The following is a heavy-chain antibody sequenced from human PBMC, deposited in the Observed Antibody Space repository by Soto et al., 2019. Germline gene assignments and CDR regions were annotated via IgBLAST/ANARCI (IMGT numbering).Heavy chain of an antibody. V-gene: IGHV4-31*03. CDR2: IYVTGAV. D-gene: IGHD2-21*01. J-gene: IGHJ5*02. CDR1: GAALNSVNYY. CDR3: ARLRIATNNYKWFDP. Sequence: QVRLQESGPGLVKPSETLSLTCSVSGAALNSVNYYWGWIRQVPGQVLEWIGHIYVTGAVDYNPSLRDRITISQDTSERPFSLNLRLETAADTAVYYCARLRIATNNYKWFDPWGQGTLVTVSS.